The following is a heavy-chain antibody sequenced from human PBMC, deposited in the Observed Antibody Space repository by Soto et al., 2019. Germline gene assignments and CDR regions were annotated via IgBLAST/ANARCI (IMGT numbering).Heavy chain of an antibody. CDR2: ISYDGSNK. Sequence: GGSLRLSCAASGFTFSSYGMRWVRQAPGKGLEWVAVISYDGSNKYYADSVKGRVTISRDNSKNTMYLQMNSMSAYDTAVYYCAKDQTTVTDYYYYGMDVWGQGTTVTVSS. CDR3: AKDQTTVTDYYYYGMDV. CDR1: GFTFSSYG. D-gene: IGHD4-17*01. J-gene: IGHJ6*02. V-gene: IGHV3-30*18.